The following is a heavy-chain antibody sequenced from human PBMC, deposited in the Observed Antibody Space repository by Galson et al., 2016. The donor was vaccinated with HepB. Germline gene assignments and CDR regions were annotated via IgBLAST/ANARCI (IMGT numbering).Heavy chain of an antibody. CDR3: ARDGRWLHPYDS. CDR1: GGSVSSGSYY. V-gene: IGHV4-61*01. D-gene: IGHD5-24*01. Sequence: TLSLTCTVSGGSVSSGSYYWSWIRQPPGKGLEWIGYIYYSGNTNYNPSLKSRVTISLDTSKNQFSLKLSSVTAAGTAVYFCARDGRWLHPYDSWGQGTLVSVSS. CDR2: IYYSGNT. J-gene: IGHJ4*02.